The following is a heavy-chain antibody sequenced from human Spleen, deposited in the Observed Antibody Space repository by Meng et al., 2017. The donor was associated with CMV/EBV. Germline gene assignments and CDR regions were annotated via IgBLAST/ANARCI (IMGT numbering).Heavy chain of an antibody. J-gene: IGHJ4*02. Sequence: GESLKISCAASAFNFRTYGMHWVRQPPGKGLGWVAFIRYDEKTKYYVDSVKGRFTISRDNSKNTLYLQMNSLRAEDTAVYYCAKDMSDFWSGPFDYWGQGTLVTVSS. CDR2: IRYDEKTK. D-gene: IGHD3-3*01. V-gene: IGHV3-30*02. CDR1: AFNFRTYG. CDR3: AKDMSDFWSGPFDY.